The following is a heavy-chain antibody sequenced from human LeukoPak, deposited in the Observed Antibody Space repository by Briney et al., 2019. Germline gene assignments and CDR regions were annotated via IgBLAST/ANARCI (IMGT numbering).Heavy chain of an antibody. Sequence: SETLSLTCTVSGVSISSGGYYWSWIRQHPGKGLEWIGYIFFSGSTYYNPFLESRVNISVDTSENQFSLKVTSVTAADTAVYYCARVVAGLAALDVWGQGTVVTVSS. V-gene: IGHV4-31*03. J-gene: IGHJ3*01. CDR1: GVSISSGGYY. CDR2: IFFSGST. CDR3: ARVVAGLAALDV. D-gene: IGHD2-15*01.